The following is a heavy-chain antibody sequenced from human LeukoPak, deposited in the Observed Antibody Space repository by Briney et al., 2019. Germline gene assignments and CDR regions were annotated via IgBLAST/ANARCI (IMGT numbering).Heavy chain of an antibody. CDR2: INPSDAST. D-gene: IGHD3-22*01. V-gene: IGHV1-46*01. Sequence: ASVKVSCRASGYTFSNHYIHWVRQAPGQGLEWMGVINPSDASTNYARKFPDRVTMTRDTSTTTVYMELSSLQSEDTAVYYCARHSSGFFRFFDYWGQGTLVTVSS. J-gene: IGHJ4*02. CDR3: ARHSSGFFRFFDY. CDR1: GYTFSNHY.